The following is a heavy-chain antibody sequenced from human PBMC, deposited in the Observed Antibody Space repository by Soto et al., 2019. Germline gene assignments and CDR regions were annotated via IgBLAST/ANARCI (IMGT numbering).Heavy chain of an antibody. V-gene: IGHV4-59*08. CDR3: ARHPPGYCSGGSCYSPYYFDY. J-gene: IGHJ4*02. CDR1: GGSISSYY. Sequence: SETLSLSCTVSGGSISSYYWSWIRQPPGEGLEWIGYIYYSGSTNYNPSLKSRVTISVDTSKNQFPLKLSSVTAADTAVYYCARHPPGYCSGGSCYSPYYFDYWAQGTLVTVS. D-gene: IGHD2-15*01. CDR2: IYYSGST.